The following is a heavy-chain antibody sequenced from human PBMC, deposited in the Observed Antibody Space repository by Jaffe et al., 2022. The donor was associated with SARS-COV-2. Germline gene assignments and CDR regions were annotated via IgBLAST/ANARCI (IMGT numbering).Heavy chain of an antibody. J-gene: IGHJ4*02. Sequence: QVQLQESGPGLVKASETLSLTCTVSGVALSSRGYYWGWIRQPPGKGLEWIASVDYTATTYSYQSLKSRVTISVDTSKNQFSLKLSSVTAADTAVYYCAGLTIGERRLFDHWGQGTLVTVSS. V-gene: IGHV4-39*01. CDR2: VDYTATT. D-gene: IGHD1-26*01. CDR1: GVALSSRGYY. CDR3: AGLTIGERRLFDH.